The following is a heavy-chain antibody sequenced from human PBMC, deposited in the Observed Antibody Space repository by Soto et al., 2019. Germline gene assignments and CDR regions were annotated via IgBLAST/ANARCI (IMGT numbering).Heavy chain of an antibody. Sequence: PGGSLRLSCAASGFTFSPYAMSWVRQAPGKGLEWVSGISWNSASMDYADSVKDRFSISRDNAENSLYLQMNILKIEDTAFYYCARSFSDSYYDLDFWGQGTLVTVSS. D-gene: IGHD1-26*01. CDR1: GFTFSPYA. V-gene: IGHV3-9*01. J-gene: IGHJ4*02. CDR3: ARSFSDSYYDLDF. CDR2: ISWNSASM.